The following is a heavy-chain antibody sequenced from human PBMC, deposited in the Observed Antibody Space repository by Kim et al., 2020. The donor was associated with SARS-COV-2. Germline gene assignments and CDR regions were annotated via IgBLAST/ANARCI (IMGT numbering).Heavy chain of an antibody. J-gene: IGHJ4*02. CDR1: GFTVSSNY. CDR2: IYSGGST. V-gene: IGHV3-53*01. D-gene: IGHD6-6*01. CDR3: ARDVDSSSSPYFDY. Sequence: GGSLRLSCAASGFTVSSNYMSWVRQAPGKGLEWVSVIYSGGSTYYADSVKGRFTISRDNSKNTLYLQMNSLRAEDTAVYYCARDVDSSSSPYFDYWGQGTLVTVSS.